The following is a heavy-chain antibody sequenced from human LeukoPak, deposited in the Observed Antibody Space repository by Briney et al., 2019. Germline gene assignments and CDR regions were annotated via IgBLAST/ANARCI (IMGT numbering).Heavy chain of an antibody. D-gene: IGHD1-1*01. CDR3: ATWRTAKTGFDY. J-gene: IGHJ4*02. Sequence: PSETLSLSCTVSVGSISNNNYYCACIRQPPGKGLECIGSIYYSGSPYYNPSLKSRVTISVDTSKNQFSLRLSSVTAADTAVYYCATWRTAKTGFDYWGQGTLVTVSS. CDR2: IYYSGSP. V-gene: IGHV4-39*01. CDR1: VGSISNNNYY.